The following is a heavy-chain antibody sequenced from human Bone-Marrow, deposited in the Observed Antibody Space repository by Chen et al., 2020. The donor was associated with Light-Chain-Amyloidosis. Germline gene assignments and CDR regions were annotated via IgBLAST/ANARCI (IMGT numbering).Heavy chain of an antibody. CDR1: GFTFDDYG. V-gene: IGHV3-20*04. J-gene: IGHJ6*03. Sequence: EVQLVESGGGVVRPGGSLRLSCAASGFTFDDYGMSWVRQAPGKGLEWVSGINWNGGSTGYADSVKGRFTISRDNAKNSLYLQMNSLRAEDTALYYCARGGSEFANYDILTGYYVGGYYYYYMDVWGKGTTVTVSS. CDR2: INWNGGST. CDR3: ARGGSEFANYDILTGYYVGGYYYYYMDV. D-gene: IGHD3-9*01.